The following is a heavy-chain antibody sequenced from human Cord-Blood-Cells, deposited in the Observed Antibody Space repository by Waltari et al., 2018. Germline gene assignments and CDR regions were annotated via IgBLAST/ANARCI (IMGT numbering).Heavy chain of an antibody. V-gene: IGHV1-24*01. CDR1: GSTLTELS. CDR2: FATEDGET. J-gene: IGHJ4*02. CDR3: ATEEGYCSGGSCYFDY. Sequence: QVQLVQSGAEVKKPGASVKVSCKVSGSTLTELSMHWLRQAPGKGLEWMGGFATEDGETIYAQKYQGRVTMTEDTSTDEAYMELSSLRSEDTAVYYCATEEGYCSGGSCYFDYWGQGTLVTVSS. D-gene: IGHD2-15*01.